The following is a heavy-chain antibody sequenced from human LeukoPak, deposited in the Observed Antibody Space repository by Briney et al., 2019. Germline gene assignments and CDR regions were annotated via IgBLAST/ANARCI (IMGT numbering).Heavy chain of an antibody. V-gene: IGHV3-23*01. J-gene: IGHJ4*02. CDR2: IGASGGTT. CDR3: AKTKLVEQQLVPGYFDY. D-gene: IGHD6-13*01. CDR1: GFTFSGYT. Sequence: GESLRLTCVASGFTFSGYTINWVRRAPGKGLEWVPAIGASGGTTNYAHSVRGRFTVSRDNSKNTLYLQMSNLRAEDTAVYYCAKTKLVEQQLVPGYFDYWGQGTLVTVSS.